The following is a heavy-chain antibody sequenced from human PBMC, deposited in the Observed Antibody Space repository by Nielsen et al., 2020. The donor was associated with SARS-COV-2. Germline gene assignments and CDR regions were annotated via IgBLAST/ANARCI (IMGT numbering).Heavy chain of an antibody. CDR2: IRSYANEYAT. V-gene: IGHV3-73*01. J-gene: IGHJ4*02. Sequence: KVSCKASGGTFSGSAMHWVRQASGKGLEWLGRIRSYANEYATAYAASVEGRFTVSRDDSKNTAYLQMNSLKSEDTAVYYCSSPTVAFWGQGTLVTVSS. D-gene: IGHD4-23*01. CDR1: GGTFSGSA. CDR3: SSPTVAF.